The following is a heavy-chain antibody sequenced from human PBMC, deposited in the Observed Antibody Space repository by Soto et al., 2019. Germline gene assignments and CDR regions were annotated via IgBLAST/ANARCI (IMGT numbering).Heavy chain of an antibody. V-gene: IGHV2-70*01. CDR2: IDWDDDK. D-gene: IGHD3-22*01. CDR1: GFSLSTSGMC. CDR3: ALSKYYYDSSGYPKPDAFDI. Sequence: GSGPTLANPTQALTLTCTFSGFSLSTSGMCVSWISQPPGKALEWLALIDWDDDKYYSTSLKTRLTISKDTSKNQVVLTMTNMDPVDTATYYCALSKYYYDSSGYPKPDAFDIWAQGTMVTVSS. J-gene: IGHJ3*02.